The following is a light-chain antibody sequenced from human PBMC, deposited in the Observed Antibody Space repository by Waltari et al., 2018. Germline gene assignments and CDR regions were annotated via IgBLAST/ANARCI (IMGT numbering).Light chain of an antibody. V-gene: IGKV2-30*01. CDR1: QSLVARDGNTY. CDR2: KVP. Sequence: DGVMTQSPLSLPVTLGQPAAISCRSSQSLVARDGNTYFNWFHQRPGQSPRRLLYKVPNRAAGVPYCFSGSWSGTDFTLRISRVASEDVGVYYCMLGTHWPWPFGPATTVEI. CDR3: MLGTHWPWP. J-gene: IGKJ1*01.